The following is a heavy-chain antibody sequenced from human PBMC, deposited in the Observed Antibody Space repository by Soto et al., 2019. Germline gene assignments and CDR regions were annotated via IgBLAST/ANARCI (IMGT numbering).Heavy chain of an antibody. V-gene: IGHV1-18*04. CDR3: ASYHDSSGYYYSDAFDI. D-gene: IGHD3-22*01. CDR1: GYTFTSYG. Sequence: RASVKVSCKASGYTFTSYGISWVRQAPGQGLEWMGWISAYNGNTNYAQKLQGRVTMTTDTSTSTAYMELRSLRSDDTAVYYCASYHDSSGYYYSDAFDIWGQGTMVTVSS. CDR2: ISAYNGNT. J-gene: IGHJ3*02.